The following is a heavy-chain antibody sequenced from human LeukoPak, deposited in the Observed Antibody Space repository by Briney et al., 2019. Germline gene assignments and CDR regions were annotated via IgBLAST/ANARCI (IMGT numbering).Heavy chain of an antibody. CDR2: ISGSGGST. CDR1: GFTFSSYA. J-gene: IGHJ4*02. D-gene: IGHD1-26*01. CDR3: AKDIPDPQWELLLYYFDY. Sequence: GGSLRLSCAASGFTFSSYAMSWVRQAPGKGLEWVSGISGSGGSTYYADSVKGRFTISRDNSKNTLYLQVNSLRAEDTAVYYCAKDIPDPQWELLLYYFDYWGQGTLVTVSS. V-gene: IGHV3-23*01.